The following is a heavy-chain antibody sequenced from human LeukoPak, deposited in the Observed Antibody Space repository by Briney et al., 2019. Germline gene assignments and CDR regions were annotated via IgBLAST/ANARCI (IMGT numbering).Heavy chain of an antibody. CDR1: GFTFGSYW. CDR2: IYSGGTT. V-gene: IGHV3-53*01. D-gene: IGHD2-2*01. Sequence: PGGSLRLSCAASGFTFGSYWMHWVRQAPGKGLEWVSVIYSGGTTNHADSVKGRFTVSRDNSKNTLYLQMNSLRAEDTAVYFCARGSSRAFDYWGQGTLVTVSS. CDR3: ARGSSRAFDY. J-gene: IGHJ4*02.